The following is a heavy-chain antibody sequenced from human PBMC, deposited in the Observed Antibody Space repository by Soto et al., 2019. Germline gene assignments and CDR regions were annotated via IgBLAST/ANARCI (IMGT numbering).Heavy chain of an antibody. Sequence: ASVKVSCKASGGTFSSYAISWVRQAPGQGLEWMGGIIPIFGTANYAQKFQGRVTIPADESTSTAYMELSSLRSEDTAVYYCAREGGAYSILNWFDPWGQGTLVTSPQ. J-gene: IGHJ5*02. D-gene: IGHD4-4*01. CDR2: IIPIFGTA. CDR1: GGTFSSYA. CDR3: AREGGAYSILNWFDP. V-gene: IGHV1-69*13.